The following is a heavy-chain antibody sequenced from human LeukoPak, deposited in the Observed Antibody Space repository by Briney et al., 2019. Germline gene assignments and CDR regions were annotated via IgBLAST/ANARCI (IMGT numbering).Heavy chain of an antibody. V-gene: IGHV4-34*01. Sequence: SETLSLTCAVSGGSFSGYYWTWIRQPPGKGLEWIGEINHSGSANYNPSLKSRVTISVDTSKNQFSLKLSSVTAADTAVYYCARTLDSSGSPHFDYWGQGTLVTVSS. CDR1: GGSFSGYY. D-gene: IGHD3-22*01. CDR2: INHSGSA. J-gene: IGHJ4*02. CDR3: ARTLDSSGSPHFDY.